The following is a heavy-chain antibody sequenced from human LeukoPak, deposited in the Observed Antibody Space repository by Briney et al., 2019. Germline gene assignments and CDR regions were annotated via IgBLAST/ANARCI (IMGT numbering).Heavy chain of an antibody. V-gene: IGHV4-4*07. J-gene: IGHJ4*02. CDR3: ARDRGTWNDDGFDY. CDR2: IYISGST. Sequence: SETLSLTCTVSGGSVSNYYWSWIRQPAGKGLEWIGRIYISGSTNYNPSLKSRVTMSVDTSKNQFSLKLSSVTAADTAVYYCARDRGTWNDDGFDYWGQGTLVTVSS. CDR1: GGSVSNYY. D-gene: IGHD1-1*01.